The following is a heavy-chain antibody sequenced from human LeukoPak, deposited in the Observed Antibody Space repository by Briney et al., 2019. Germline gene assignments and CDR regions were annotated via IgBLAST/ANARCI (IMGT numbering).Heavy chain of an antibody. D-gene: IGHD5-24*01. J-gene: IGHJ4*02. V-gene: IGHV3-48*04. CDR2: ISSSGSTI. CDR1: GFTFSSYG. Sequence: GGSLRLSCAASGFTFSSYGMTRVRQAPGKGLEWVSYISSSGSTIYYADSVKGRFTISRDNAKNSLYLQMNSLRAEDTAVYYCARQWLQSPFDYWGQGTLVTVSS. CDR3: ARQWLQSPFDY.